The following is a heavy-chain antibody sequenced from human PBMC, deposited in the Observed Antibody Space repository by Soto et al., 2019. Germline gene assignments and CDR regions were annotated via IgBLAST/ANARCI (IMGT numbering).Heavy chain of an antibody. J-gene: IGHJ4*02. D-gene: IGHD3-10*01. V-gene: IGHV4-31*03. CDR2: IYYTGST. Sequence: QVQLQESGPGLVKPSQTLSLTCTVSGGSISSGSYYWSWNRQHPGKGLEWIGYIYYTGSTYYNPSHKSRLTISVDTSKNQFSLKLSSVTAADTAVYYCAREGYYGSGTLDYWGQGTLVTVSS. CDR1: GGSISSGSYY. CDR3: AREGYYGSGTLDY.